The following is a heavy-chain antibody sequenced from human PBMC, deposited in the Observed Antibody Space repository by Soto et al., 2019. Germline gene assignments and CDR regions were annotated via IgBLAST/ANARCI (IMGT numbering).Heavy chain of an antibody. D-gene: IGHD5-12*01. J-gene: IGHJ5*02. CDR2: IYTSGHT. Sequence: TLFLTCTVSGVAFNNGSHYWAWLRQFPGRGLEWIGYIYTSGHTYYNPSLKSRLAMSLDTAKNQFSLIVTSVTAADTAVYYCAKDWAPYSGLRRNWFDPWGQGTLVTVSS. CDR3: AKDWAPYSGLRRNWFDP. V-gene: IGHV4-31*03. CDR1: GVAFNNGSHY.